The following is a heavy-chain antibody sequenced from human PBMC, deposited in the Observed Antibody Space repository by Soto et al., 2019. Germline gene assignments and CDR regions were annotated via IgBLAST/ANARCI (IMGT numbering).Heavy chain of an antibody. J-gene: IGHJ6*02. CDR1: GGSISSSSYY. V-gene: IGHV4-39*01. CDR2: IYYSGST. D-gene: IGHD3-3*01. CDR3: ARADRYYDFWSGYSPTLGMDV. Sequence: SETLSLTCTVSGGSISSSSYYWGWIRQPPGKGLEWIGSIYYSGSTYYNPSLKSRVTISVDTSKNQFSLKLSSVTAADTAVYYCARADRYYDFWSGYSPTLGMDVWGQGTTVTVSS.